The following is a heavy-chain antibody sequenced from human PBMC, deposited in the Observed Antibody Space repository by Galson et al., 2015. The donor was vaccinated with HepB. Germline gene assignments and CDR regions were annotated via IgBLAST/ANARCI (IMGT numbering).Heavy chain of an antibody. CDR1: GGTFSSYA. V-gene: IGHV1-69*04. D-gene: IGHD3-22*01. J-gene: IGHJ4*02. CDR2: IIPILGIA. CDR3: ARAADSSGPGDY. Sequence: SVKVSCRASGGTFSSYAISWVRQAPGQGLEWMGRIIPILGIASYAQKFQGRVTITADKSTSTAYMELSSLRSEDTAVYYCARAADSSGPGDYWGQGTLVTVSS.